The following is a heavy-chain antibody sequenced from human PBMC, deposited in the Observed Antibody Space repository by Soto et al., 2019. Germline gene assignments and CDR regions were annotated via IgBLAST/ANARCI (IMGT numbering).Heavy chain of an antibody. CDR2: INPSGGST. J-gene: IGHJ5*02. Sequence: GLEWMGIINPSGGSTSYAQKFQGRVTMTRDTSTSTVYMELSSLRSEDTAVYYCARVPRVGYSSSVRPRDPCGQGPQVT. D-gene: IGHD6-6*01. V-gene: IGHV1-46*01. CDR3: ARVPRVGYSSSVRPRDP.